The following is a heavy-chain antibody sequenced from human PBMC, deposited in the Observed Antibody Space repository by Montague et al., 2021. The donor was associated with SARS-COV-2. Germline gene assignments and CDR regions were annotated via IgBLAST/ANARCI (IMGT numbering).Heavy chain of an antibody. D-gene: IGHD3-16*01. CDR3: AQVNRRLGGVSFDS. V-gene: IGHV4-61*05. CDR2: IFHTGTS. Sequence: SETLSLTCNVSGDSIINIKTSYWGWIRLPPGKGLEWIGYIFHTGTSNYQASLKSRVTMSVDTSKTQFSLNLTSVTAAATAVYFCAQVNRRLGGVSFDSWGQGALVTVSS. CDR1: GDSIINIKTSY. J-gene: IGHJ4*02.